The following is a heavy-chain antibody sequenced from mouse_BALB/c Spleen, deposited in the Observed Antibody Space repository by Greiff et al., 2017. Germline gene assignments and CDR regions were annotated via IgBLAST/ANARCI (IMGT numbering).Heavy chain of an antibody. CDR3: ARWGPGDY. Sequence: VQLQQSGAELARPGASVKLSCKASGYTFTSYWMQWVKQRPGQGLEWFGAIYPGDGDTRYTQKFKGKATLTADKSSSTAYMQLSSLASEDSAVYYCARWGPGDYWGQGTSVTVSS. V-gene: IGHV1-87*01. J-gene: IGHJ4*01. CDR1: GYTFTSYW. CDR2: IYPGDGDT. D-gene: IGHD2-3*01.